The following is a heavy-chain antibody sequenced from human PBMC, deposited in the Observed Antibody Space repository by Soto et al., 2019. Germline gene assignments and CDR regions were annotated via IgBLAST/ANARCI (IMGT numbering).Heavy chain of an antibody. Sequence: SVKVSCKASGCTFSSYAISWVRQAPGQGLEWMGGIIPIFGTANYAQKFQGRVTITADESTSTAYMELSSLRSEDTAVYYCASGYGTMVRGVTRYYDYGMDVWGQGTTNTVSS. J-gene: IGHJ6*02. CDR3: ASGYGTMVRGVTRYYDYGMDV. V-gene: IGHV1-69*13. CDR2: IIPIFGTA. CDR1: GCTFSSYA. D-gene: IGHD3-10*01.